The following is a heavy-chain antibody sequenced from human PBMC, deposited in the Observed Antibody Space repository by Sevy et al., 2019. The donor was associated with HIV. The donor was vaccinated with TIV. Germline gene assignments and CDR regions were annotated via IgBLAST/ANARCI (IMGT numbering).Heavy chain of an antibody. V-gene: IGHV3-23*01. CDR2: ISGSGGST. CDR3: AKADSRYYYDSSGYYSS. CDR1: GFTFSSYA. D-gene: IGHD3-22*01. Sequence: GVSLRLSCAASGFTFSSYAMSWVRQAPGTGLEWVSAISGSGGSTYYADSVKGRFTISRDNSKNTLYLQMNSLRAEDTAVYYCAKADSRYYYDSSGYYSSWGQRTLVTVSS. J-gene: IGHJ4*02.